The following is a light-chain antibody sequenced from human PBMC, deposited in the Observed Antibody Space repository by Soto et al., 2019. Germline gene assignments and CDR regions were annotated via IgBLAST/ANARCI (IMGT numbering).Light chain of an antibody. Sequence: QSALTQPASVSGSPGQSIAISCTGTASDVGGYGNLSWYQQHPGRAPKLIIYDVNYRPSGVSDRFSASKSGNTASLTISGLQSEDEADYYCSSSSGRSYIVLFGGGTKVTV. J-gene: IGLJ2*01. CDR3: SSSSGRSYIVL. CDR2: DVN. V-gene: IGLV2-14*03. CDR1: ASDVGGYGN.